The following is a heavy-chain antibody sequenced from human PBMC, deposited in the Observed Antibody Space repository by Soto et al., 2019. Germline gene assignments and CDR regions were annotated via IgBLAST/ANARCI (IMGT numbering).Heavy chain of an antibody. J-gene: IGHJ4*02. V-gene: IGHV3-21*01. Sequence: GGSLRLSCAASGFTFSSYSMNWVRQAPGKGLEWVSSISSSSSYIYYADSVKGRFTISRDNAKNSLYLQMNSLRAEDTAVYYCARVMAAAGTKNFDYWCPATLLTVS. CDR2: ISSSSSYI. CDR3: ARVMAAAGTKNFDY. D-gene: IGHD6-13*01. CDR1: GFTFSSYS.